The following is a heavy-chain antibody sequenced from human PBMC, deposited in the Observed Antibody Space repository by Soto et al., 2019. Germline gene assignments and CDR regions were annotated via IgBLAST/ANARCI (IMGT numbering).Heavy chain of an antibody. V-gene: IGHV1-69*06. J-gene: IGHJ1*01. Sequence: QVQLVQSGAEVKKPGSSVKVSCKASGGTFSSYAISWVRQAPGQGLEWMGGIIPIFGTANYAQKFQGRVTITAEKSTSTAYMELSSLRSEDTAVYYCARGEEVVVTAIQGYFQHWGQGTLVTVSS. CDR3: ARGEEVVVTAIQGYFQH. CDR1: GGTFSSYA. D-gene: IGHD2-21*02. CDR2: IIPIFGTA.